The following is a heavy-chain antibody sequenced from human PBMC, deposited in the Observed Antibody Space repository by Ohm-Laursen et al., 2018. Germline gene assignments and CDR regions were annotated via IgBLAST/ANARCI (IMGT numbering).Heavy chain of an antibody. J-gene: IGHJ3*02. CDR1: GGSFSGYD. D-gene: IGHD5-24*01. V-gene: IGHV4-34*01. CDR2: INHSGRT. Sequence: GTLSLTCAVYGGSFSGYDWSWIRKPPGKGLEWIGEINHSGRTNYNPSLKSRVIISVDTSKNQVSLRMSPVTAADTAVYYCARYSPVEMIIRGAFDIWGQGTMVTVSS. CDR3: ARYSPVEMIIRGAFDI.